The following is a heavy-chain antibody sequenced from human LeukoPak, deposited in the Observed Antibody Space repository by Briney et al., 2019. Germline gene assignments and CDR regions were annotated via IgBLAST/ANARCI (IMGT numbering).Heavy chain of an antibody. Sequence: PGGSLRLSCAASGFSFRNYAMNWVRQAPGKGPEWVSAINGRGDKTYSGDSVKGRFTISRDNSENTVYLQMNGLRVEDTAVYFCAKVRLKYTSTWSYYEMDVWGQGTTVTVSS. CDR1: GFSFRNYA. J-gene: IGHJ6*02. V-gene: IGHV3-23*01. D-gene: IGHD2/OR15-2a*01. CDR3: AKVRLKYTSTWSYYEMDV. CDR2: INGRGDKT.